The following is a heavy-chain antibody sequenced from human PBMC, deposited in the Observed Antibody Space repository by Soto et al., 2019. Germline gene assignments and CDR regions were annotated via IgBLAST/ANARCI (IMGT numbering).Heavy chain of an antibody. V-gene: IGHV1-8*01. Sequence: QVQLVQSGAEVKKPGASVKVSCKASGYTFTSYDINWVRQATGQGLEWMGWMNPNSGNTGYAQKCEGRVTMTRNTSISTAYMELSSLRSEDIAVYYCATHSGYDSDAFDILGQGTMVTVSS. CDR2: MNPNSGNT. CDR1: GYTFTSYD. D-gene: IGHD5-12*01. J-gene: IGHJ3*02. CDR3: ATHSGYDSDAFDI.